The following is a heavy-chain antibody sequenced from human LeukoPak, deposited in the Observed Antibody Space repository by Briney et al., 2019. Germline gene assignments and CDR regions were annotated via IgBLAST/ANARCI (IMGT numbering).Heavy chain of an antibody. Sequence: PGGSLRLSCAASGFTFSANWMTWVRQAPGRGLEWVANIKPDGSVKYYLDSVKGGFTISRDNAKNSLYLQMNSLRVEDTAVYYCARDTGPLSFGDQGGQGTLVTVSS. CDR1: GFTFSANW. V-gene: IGHV3-7*04. CDR3: ARDTGPLSFGDQ. CDR2: IKPDGSVK. D-gene: IGHD3-10*01. J-gene: IGHJ4*02.